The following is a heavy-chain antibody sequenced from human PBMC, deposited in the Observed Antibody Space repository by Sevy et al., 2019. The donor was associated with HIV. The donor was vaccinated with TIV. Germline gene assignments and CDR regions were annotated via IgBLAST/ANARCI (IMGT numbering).Heavy chain of an antibody. CDR2: ISTYNGDT. Sequence: ASVKVSCETFGHTLSRHAISWVRQAPGQGLEWMGWISTYNGDTIYAQNFQGRVTMTTDTSTRTAYMELWSLRSDDTAVYFCARLTASREHDSWGQGTLVTVSS. CDR1: GHTLSRHA. CDR3: ARLTASREHDS. J-gene: IGHJ4*02. V-gene: IGHV1-18*04. D-gene: IGHD2-21*02.